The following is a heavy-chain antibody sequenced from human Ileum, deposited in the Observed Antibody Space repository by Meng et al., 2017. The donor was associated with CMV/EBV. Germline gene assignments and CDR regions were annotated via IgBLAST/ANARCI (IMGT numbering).Heavy chain of an antibody. CDR1: GGAISTYC. CDR2: ICGTGTI. CDR3: ARRVREVRERSWENWLTP. J-gene: IGHJ5*02. V-gene: IGHV4-4*07. Sequence: VRLQESGLVLGRPSETLSLICTVSGGAISTYCWNWIRQAAGKRLEWIGRICGTGTIQYNPSFKSRLTLSLDTSKSQFSLRLTSVTAADTAVYFCARRVREVRERSWENWLTPWGQGILVTVSS. D-gene: IGHD3-10*01.